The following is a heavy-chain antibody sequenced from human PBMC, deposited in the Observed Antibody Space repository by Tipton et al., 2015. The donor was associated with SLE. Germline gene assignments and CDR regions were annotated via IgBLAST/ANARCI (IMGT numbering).Heavy chain of an antibody. CDR2: ISTSSSYI. J-gene: IGHJ4*02. Sequence: QLVQSGGGLVKPGGSLRLSCAASGFTFTNYTMNWVRQAPGKGLEWVSTISTSSSYIYYADSLKGRFTISRDNAKNSLYLQMNSLRAEDTAVYYCARYYNILTGYYYYFDYWGQGTVVTVSS. CDR1: GFTFTNYT. V-gene: IGHV3-21*01. CDR3: ARYYNILTGYYYYFDY. D-gene: IGHD3-9*01.